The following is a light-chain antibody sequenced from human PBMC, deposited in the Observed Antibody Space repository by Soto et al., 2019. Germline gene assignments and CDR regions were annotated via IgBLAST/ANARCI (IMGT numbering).Light chain of an antibody. CDR3: QQYYSTPLT. J-gene: IGKJ4*01. CDR1: QSVLYSSNNKNY. Sequence: DIVMTQSPDSLAVSLGERATINCKSSQSVLYSSNNKNYLAWYQQKPGQPPKLLIYWASTRESGVPDRFSGSGSGPDFTITISSLQAEDVAVYYCQQYYSTPLTFGGGTKVETK. V-gene: IGKV4-1*01. CDR2: WAS.